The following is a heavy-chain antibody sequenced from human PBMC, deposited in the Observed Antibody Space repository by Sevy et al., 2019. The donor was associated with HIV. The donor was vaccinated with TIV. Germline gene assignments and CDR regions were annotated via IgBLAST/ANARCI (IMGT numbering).Heavy chain of an antibody. CDR2: IRFDGIDK. V-gene: IGHV3-30*02. CDR1: GITFSTYG. Sequence: GGSLRLSCAASGITFSTYGMHWVRQAPGKGLEWVTFIRFDGIDKYYADSVKGRFTISRDNSKDTLYLQMDSLRAEDTAVYYCAKAFGNCGGDCYSDDAYYYYMDVWGKGTTVTVSS. D-gene: IGHD2-21*01. CDR3: AKAFGNCGGDCYSDDAYYYYMDV. J-gene: IGHJ6*03.